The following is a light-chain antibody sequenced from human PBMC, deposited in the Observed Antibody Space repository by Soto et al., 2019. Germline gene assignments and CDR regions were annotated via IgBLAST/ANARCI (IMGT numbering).Light chain of an antibody. CDR2: EVT. V-gene: IGLV2-14*02. J-gene: IGLJ1*01. CDR3: SSYTSSSTYV. CDR1: SSDVGSYNL. Sequence: QSALTQPASVSGSPGQSITISCTGTSSDVGSYNLVSWYQQHPGKAPKLMISEVTKRPSGVSNRFSGSKSGNTASLTISGLQAEDEADYSCSSYTSSSTYVFGTGTKVTVL.